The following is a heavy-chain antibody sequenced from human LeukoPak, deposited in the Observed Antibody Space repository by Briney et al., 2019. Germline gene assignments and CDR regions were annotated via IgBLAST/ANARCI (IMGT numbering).Heavy chain of an antibody. V-gene: IGHV4-39*01. CDR3: AKSGGYGLIDY. CDR1: GASISGSGYY. J-gene: IGHJ4*02. D-gene: IGHD1-26*01. CDR2: IDSSGST. Sequence: SETLSLTCAVSGASISGSGYYWGWIRQPPGKGLEWIGNIDSSGSTYYNASLQSRVTISIDTSKNQFSLRLNSVTAADTAMYYCAKSGGYGLIDYWGQGTRVTVSS.